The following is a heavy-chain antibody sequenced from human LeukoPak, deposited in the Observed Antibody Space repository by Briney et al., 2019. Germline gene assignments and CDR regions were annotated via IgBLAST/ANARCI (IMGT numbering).Heavy chain of an antibody. CDR2: MNPNSGNT. D-gene: IGHD6-13*01. Sequence: ASVKVSCKASGYTFTNYDINWVRQATGQGLEWMGWMNPNSGNTGYAQKFQGRVTMTRNTSISTAYMELSSLRSEDTAVYYCATAGEYSSSWYIGTYYYYGMDVWGQGTTVTVSS. CDR3: ATAGEYSSSWYIGTYYYYGMDV. J-gene: IGHJ6*02. CDR1: GYTFTNYD. V-gene: IGHV1-8*01.